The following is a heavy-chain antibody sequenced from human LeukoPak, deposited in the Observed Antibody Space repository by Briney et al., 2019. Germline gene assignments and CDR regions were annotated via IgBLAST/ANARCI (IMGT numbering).Heavy chain of an antibody. CDR3: VRVKGLGDPLYYFDY. CDR2: ISYDGSNK. Sequence: PGGSLRLSCAASGFTFSSYGMHWVRQAPGKGLEWVAVISYDGSNKYYADSVKGRFTISRDNSKNTLYLQMNSLRAEDTAVYYCVRVKGLGDPLYYFDYWGQGTLVTVSS. V-gene: IGHV3-30*03. CDR1: GFTFSSYG. J-gene: IGHJ4*02. D-gene: IGHD3-16*01.